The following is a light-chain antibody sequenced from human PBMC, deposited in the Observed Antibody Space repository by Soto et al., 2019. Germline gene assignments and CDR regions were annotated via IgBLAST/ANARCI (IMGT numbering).Light chain of an antibody. V-gene: IGKV3-20*01. CDR3: QQYGSSGT. CDR1: QSVSSIY. CDR2: DIS. J-gene: IGKJ1*01. Sequence: SXXASQSVSSIYIAWYQQKPGQAPRLLIYDISSRATGIPDRFSGSGSGTDFTLTISRLEPEDFAVYYCQQYGSSGTFGQGTKVDIK.